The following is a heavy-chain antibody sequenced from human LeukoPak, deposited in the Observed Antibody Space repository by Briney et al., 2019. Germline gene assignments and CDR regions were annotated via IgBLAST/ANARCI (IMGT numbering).Heavy chain of an antibody. D-gene: IGHD3-22*01. CDR1: GGTFTSYA. CDR3: AGSDDYGDSIDYSRCYLDY. Sequence: GASVKVSCKASGGTFTSYAISWVRQAPGQGLEWMGGIIPIFGTATYAQKFQGRVTITADKSTSTAYMELSSLRSEDTAVYYCAGSDDYGDSIDYSRCYLDYWGKGTLVTVSS. J-gene: IGHJ4*02. CDR2: IIPIFGTA. V-gene: IGHV1-69*06.